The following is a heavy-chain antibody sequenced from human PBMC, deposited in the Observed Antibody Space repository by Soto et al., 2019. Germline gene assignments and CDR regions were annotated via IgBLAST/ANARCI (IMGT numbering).Heavy chain of an antibody. CDR1: GFTFSSYW. CDR2: INSDGSST. CDR3: ARDPGRRVPYYDILTGPDF. J-gene: IGHJ4*02. Sequence: PGGSLRLSCAASGFTFSSYWMHWVRQAPGKGLVWVSRINSDGSSTSYADSVKGRFTISRDNAKNTLYLQMNSLRAEDTAVYYCARDPGRRVPYYDILTGPDFWGQGTLVTVSS. V-gene: IGHV3-74*01. D-gene: IGHD3-9*01.